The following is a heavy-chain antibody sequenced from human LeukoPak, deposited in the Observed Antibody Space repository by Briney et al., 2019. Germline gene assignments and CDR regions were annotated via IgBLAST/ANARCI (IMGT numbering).Heavy chain of an antibody. CDR1: GGSISSYY. Sequence: SETLSLTCTVSGGSISSYYWSWIRQPPGKGLEWIGYIYYSGSTNYNPSLKSRVTISVDTSKNQFSLKLSSVTAADTAVYYYARDGDPGVLDAFDIWGQGTMVTVSS. V-gene: IGHV4-59*01. D-gene: IGHD2-21*02. CDR3: ARDGDPGVLDAFDI. CDR2: IYYSGST. J-gene: IGHJ3*02.